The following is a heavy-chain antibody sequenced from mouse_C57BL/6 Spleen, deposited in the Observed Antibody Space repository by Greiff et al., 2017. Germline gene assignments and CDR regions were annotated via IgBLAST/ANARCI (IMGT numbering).Heavy chain of an antibody. J-gene: IGHJ4*01. V-gene: IGHV1-61*01. Sequence: QVQLQQPGAELVRPGSSVKLSCKASGYTFTSYWMDWVKQRPGQGLEWIGNIYPSDSETHYNQKFKDKATLTVDKSSSTAYMQLSSLTSEDSAVYYCAKGGSGYDYAMDYWGQGTSVTVSS. CDR3: AKGGSGYDYAMDY. D-gene: IGHD3-2*02. CDR1: GYTFTSYW. CDR2: IYPSDSET.